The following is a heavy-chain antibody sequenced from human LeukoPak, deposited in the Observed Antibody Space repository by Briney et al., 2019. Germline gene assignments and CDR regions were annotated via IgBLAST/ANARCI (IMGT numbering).Heavy chain of an antibody. V-gene: IGHV4-59*12. CDR3: ARDTHYYDSSGYYSHLEY. CDR2: IYYSGST. CDR1: GGSISSYY. Sequence: PSETLSLTCTVSGGSISSYYWSWIRQPPGKGLEWIGYIYYSGSTYYNPSLKSRVTISVDTSKNQFSLKLSSVTAADTAVYYCARDTHYYDSSGYYSHLEYWGQGTLVTVSS. D-gene: IGHD3-22*01. J-gene: IGHJ4*02.